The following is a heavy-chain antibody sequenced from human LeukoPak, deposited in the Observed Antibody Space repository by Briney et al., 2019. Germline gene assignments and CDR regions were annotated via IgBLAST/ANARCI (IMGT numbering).Heavy chain of an antibody. V-gene: IGHV3-30*04. CDR2: ISYDGSNK. CDR1: GFTFSSYA. Sequence: GGPLRLSCAASGFTFSSYAMHWVRQAPGKGLEWVAVISYDGSNKYYADSVKGRFTISRDNSKNTLYLQMNSLRAEDTAVYYCARDQNSSWYTSLVDFDYWGQGTLVTVSS. D-gene: IGHD6-13*01. J-gene: IGHJ4*02. CDR3: ARDQNSSWYTSLVDFDY.